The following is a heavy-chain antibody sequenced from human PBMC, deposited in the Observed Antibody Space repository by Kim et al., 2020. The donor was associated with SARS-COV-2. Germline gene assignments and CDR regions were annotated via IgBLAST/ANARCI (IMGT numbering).Heavy chain of an antibody. CDR1: GGPVSINHYF. CDR3: ARPGGTSINLGTKMDV. Sequence: SETLSLTCTVSGGPVSINHYFWNWIRHSPGKGLEWIGSTKYGGDTFYNPSLAGRVTISIDTSKNQFSLHLTSVTAADTAVYYCARPGGTSINLGTKMDVWGQGTTVTVSS. V-gene: IGHV4-39*01. J-gene: IGHJ6*02. D-gene: IGHD3-10*01. CDR2: TKYGGDT.